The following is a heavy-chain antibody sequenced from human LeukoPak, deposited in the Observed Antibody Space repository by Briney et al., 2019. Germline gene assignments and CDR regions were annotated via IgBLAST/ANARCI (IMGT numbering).Heavy chain of an antibody. Sequence: SETLSLTCTVSGGSISSSSYYWGWIRQPPGKGLEWIGSIYYSGSTYYNPSLKSRVTISVDTSKNQFSLKLSSVTAADTAVYYCARHPFTYYDFWSGYYAFDYWGQGTLVTVSS. CDR2: IYYSGST. V-gene: IGHV4-39*01. CDR3: ARHPFTYYDFWSGYYAFDY. CDR1: GGSISSSSYY. D-gene: IGHD3-3*01. J-gene: IGHJ4*02.